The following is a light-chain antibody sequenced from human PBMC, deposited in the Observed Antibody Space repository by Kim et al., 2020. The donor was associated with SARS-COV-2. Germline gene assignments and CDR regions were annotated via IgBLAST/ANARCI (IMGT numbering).Light chain of an antibody. V-gene: IGKV3-20*01. CDR3: QQYENRPWT. J-gene: IGKJ1*01. Sequence: IVLTQSPGTLSLSPGERATLSCRASQSVSSMYLAWYQQKPGQAPRLLIYGASNRATGIPDRFSGSGSGTVFTLTISRLEPEDCAVYYWQQYENRPWTFGQGAQVDIK. CDR2: GAS. CDR1: QSVSSMY.